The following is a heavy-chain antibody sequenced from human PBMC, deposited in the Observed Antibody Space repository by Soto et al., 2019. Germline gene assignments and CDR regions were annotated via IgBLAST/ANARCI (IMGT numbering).Heavy chain of an antibody. CDR1: GFTVSNNY. Sequence: EVQLVESGGGLIQPGGSLRLSCAVSGFTVSNNYMSWVRQAPGKGLEGVSVIYSGGYTAYGDSVKGRFTISRDNSKTPLSHKMKSRRARAPGVFYRATPPGGGGYWGQGTLVTVSS. CDR2: IYSGGYT. D-gene: IGHD3-10*01. V-gene: IGHV3-53*01. CDR3: ATPPGGGGY. J-gene: IGHJ4*02.